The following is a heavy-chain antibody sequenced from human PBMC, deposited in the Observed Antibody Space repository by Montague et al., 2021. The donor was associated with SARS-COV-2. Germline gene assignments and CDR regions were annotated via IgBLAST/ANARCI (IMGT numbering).Heavy chain of an antibody. CDR1: GFSLKTNGMC. V-gene: IGHV2-70*11. CDR2: IDWDGER. J-gene: IGHJ4*02. CDR3: ARTTGRYYGSGNYYFDF. Sequence: PALVKPTQTLTLTCTFSGFSLKTNGMCVSWIRQSPGKALEWLARIDWDGERSYNSRLETRLTISNDTSKNQVFLTVAHMNPVDTATYHCARTTGRYYGSGNYYFDFWGQGAPVTVSS. D-gene: IGHD3-10*01.